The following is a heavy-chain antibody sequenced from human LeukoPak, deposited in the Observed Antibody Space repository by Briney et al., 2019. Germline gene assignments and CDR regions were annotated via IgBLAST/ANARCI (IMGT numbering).Heavy chain of an antibody. CDR1: GFTLSYYI. CDR3: ARERTYIGTRHETFDI. D-gene: IGHD6-6*01. J-gene: IGHJ3*02. Sequence: GGSLRLSCAASGFTLSYYIMNWFRQAPGKGLEWVSSISSSNTYIYYADSVKGRFTISRDNAKNSLYLQMNSLRAEDTAVYYCARERTYIGTRHETFDIWGQGTMVTVSS. V-gene: IGHV3-21*01. CDR2: ISSSNTYI.